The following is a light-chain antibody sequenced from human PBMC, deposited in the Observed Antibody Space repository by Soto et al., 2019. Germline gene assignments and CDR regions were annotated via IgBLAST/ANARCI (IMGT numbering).Light chain of an antibody. CDR1: QTVSSS. V-gene: IGKV3-20*01. CDR3: QQYGTSPIT. Sequence: EIVLTQSPGTLSLSPWERATLSCRASQTVSSSLAWYQQKPGQAPRLLISGASSRAADIPDRFSGSGSGTDFTLTISSLEPEDFAVYYCQQYGTSPITFGQGTKVDIK. CDR2: GAS. J-gene: IGKJ1*01.